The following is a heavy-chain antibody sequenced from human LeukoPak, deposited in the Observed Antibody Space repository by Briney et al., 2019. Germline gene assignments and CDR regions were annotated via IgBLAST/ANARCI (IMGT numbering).Heavy chain of an antibody. J-gene: IGHJ3*02. CDR3: GRVKDQLLYDAFDI. V-gene: IGHV3-53*01. D-gene: IGHD2-2*02. CDR1: GFTVSSNY. CDR2: IYSGGKT. Sequence: GGSLRLSCAASGFTVSSNYMSWVRQAPGKGLEWVSVIYSGGKTYYADSVKGRFTISRDNSKNTLYLQMNSLRAEDTAVYYCGRVKDQLLYDAFDIWGQGTMATVSS.